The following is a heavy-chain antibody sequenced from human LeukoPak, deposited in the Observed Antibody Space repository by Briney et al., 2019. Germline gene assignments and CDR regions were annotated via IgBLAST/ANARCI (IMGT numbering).Heavy chain of an antibody. CDR3: ARERTMVRGMSWFDP. CDR2: IYYSGTT. Sequence: SETLSLTCTVSGGSINNYYWRWIRKPPGEGLELIGYIYYSGTTNYNPSLRSRVSISVDTSKNQFSLKLTSVTAADTAVYYCARERTMVRGMSWFDPWGQGTLVTVSS. CDR1: GGSINNYY. J-gene: IGHJ5*02. V-gene: IGHV4-59*01. D-gene: IGHD3-10*01.